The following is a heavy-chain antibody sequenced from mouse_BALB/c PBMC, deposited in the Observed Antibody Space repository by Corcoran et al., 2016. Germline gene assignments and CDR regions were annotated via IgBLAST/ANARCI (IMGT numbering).Heavy chain of an antibody. CDR1: GFNIKDTY. V-gene: IGHV14-3*02. CDR2: IDPANGNT. Sequence: EVQLQQSGAELVKPGAPVKLSCTASGFNIKDTYMHWVKQRPEQGLEWIGRIDPANGNTKYDPKFQGKATITADTSSNTAYLQLSSLTSEDTAVYYCARFITTATFAYWGQGTLVTVSA. D-gene: IGHD1-2*01. CDR3: ARFITTATFAY. J-gene: IGHJ3*01.